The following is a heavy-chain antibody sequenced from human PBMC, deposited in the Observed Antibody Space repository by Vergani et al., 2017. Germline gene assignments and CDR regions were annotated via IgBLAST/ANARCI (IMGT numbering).Heavy chain of an antibody. CDR3: AGDRCSGGSCYSGRWFDP. CDR1: GYTFTSYA. J-gene: IGHJ5*02. V-gene: IGHV1-3*01. D-gene: IGHD2-15*01. CDR2: INAGNGNT. Sequence: QVQLVQSGAEVKKPGASVKVSCKASGYTFTSYAMHLVRQAPGQRLEWMGWINAGNGNTKYSQKFQGRVTITRDTSASTAYMGLSSLRSEDTAVSYCAGDRCSGGSCYSGRWFDPWGQGTLVTVSS.